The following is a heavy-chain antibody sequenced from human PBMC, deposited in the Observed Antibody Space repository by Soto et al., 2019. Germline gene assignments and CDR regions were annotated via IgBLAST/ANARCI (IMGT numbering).Heavy chain of an antibody. J-gene: IGHJ6*02. Sequence: SVKVSCKASGVTFXSYAISWVRQAPGQGLEWMGGIIPIFGTANYAQKFQGRVTITADESTSTAYMELSSLRSEDTAVYYCARSYYDILTGPPWADYYGMDVWGQGTTVTVSS. CDR2: IIPIFGTA. CDR1: GVTFXSYA. D-gene: IGHD3-9*01. V-gene: IGHV1-69*13. CDR3: ARSYYDILTGPPWADYYGMDV.